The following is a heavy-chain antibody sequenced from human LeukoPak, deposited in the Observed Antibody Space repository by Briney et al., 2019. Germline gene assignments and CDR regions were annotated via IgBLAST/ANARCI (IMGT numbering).Heavy chain of an antibody. J-gene: IGHJ4*02. CDR2: ITSSVITI. V-gene: IGHV3-11*01. CDR3: AKAPSTGYFDY. Sequence: GGSLRLSCAASGFTFSDYYMSWIRQAPGKGLEWVSYITSSVITIYYADSVKGRFTISRDNAKNSLYLQMNSLRAEDTALYYCAKAPSTGYFDYWGQGTLVTVSS. CDR1: GFTFSDYY. D-gene: IGHD2-2*01.